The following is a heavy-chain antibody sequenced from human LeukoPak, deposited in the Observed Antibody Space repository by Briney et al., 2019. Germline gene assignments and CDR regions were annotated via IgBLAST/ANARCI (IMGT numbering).Heavy chain of an antibody. CDR1: GFTFSSYI. D-gene: IGHD3-16*02. CDR2: IKEDGSEE. CDR3: ARVPAGVIGMKDAFDI. J-gene: IGHJ3*02. Sequence: PGGSLRLSCAASGFTFSSYIMSWVRQAPGKGLEWVANIKEDGSEEYYVDSLKGRFTISRDNAKNSLYLQMNSLRAEDTAVYYCARVPAGVIGMKDAFDIWGQGTMVTVSS. V-gene: IGHV3-7*01.